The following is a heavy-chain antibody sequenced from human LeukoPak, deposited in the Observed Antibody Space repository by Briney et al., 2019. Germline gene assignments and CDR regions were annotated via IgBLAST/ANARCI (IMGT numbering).Heavy chain of an antibody. CDR2: INHSGST. Sequence: SETLSLTCAVYGGSFSGYYWSWIRQPPGKGLEWIGEINHSGSTNYNPSLKSRVTISVDTSKNQFSLKLSSVTAADTAVYYCARHDYGDYVESVFDIWGQGTMVTVSS. CDR3: ARHDYGDYVESVFDI. D-gene: IGHD4-17*01. V-gene: IGHV4-34*01. J-gene: IGHJ3*02. CDR1: GGSFSGYY.